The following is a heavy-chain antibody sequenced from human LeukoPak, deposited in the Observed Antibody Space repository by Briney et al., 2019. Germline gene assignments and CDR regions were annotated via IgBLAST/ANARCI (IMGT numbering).Heavy chain of an antibody. J-gene: IGHJ4*02. CDR1: GYTFTGYY. Sequence: ASVKVSCKASGYTFTGYYMHWVRQAPGQGLEWMGWINPNSGGTNYAQKFQGWVTMTRDTSISTAYMELSRLRSDDTAVYYCARSGYCSGGSCYTAAFDYWGQGTLVTVSS. CDR3: ARSGYCSGGSCYTAAFDY. CDR2: INPNSGGT. V-gene: IGHV1-2*04. D-gene: IGHD2-15*01.